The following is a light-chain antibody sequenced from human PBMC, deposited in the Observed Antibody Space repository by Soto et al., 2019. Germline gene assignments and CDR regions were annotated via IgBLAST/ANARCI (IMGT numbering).Light chain of an antibody. CDR2: SNN. CDR1: RSNIGSNT. Sequence: QSVLTQPRATSGTPGQWVTLSCSGSRSNIGSNTVTWYQQLPGTAPKLLIYSNNQRPSGVPDRFSGSKSGTSASLAISGLQSEDEADYYCAAWDDSLNGSYVFGTGTKVTVL. J-gene: IGLJ1*01. V-gene: IGLV1-44*01. CDR3: AAWDDSLNGSYV.